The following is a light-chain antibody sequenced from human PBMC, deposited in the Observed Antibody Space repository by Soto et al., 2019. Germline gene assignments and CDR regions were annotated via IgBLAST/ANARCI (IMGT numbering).Light chain of an antibody. Sequence: QSVLTQPPSVSGAPGQRVTISCTGSTSNIGAGYDVQWYQQLPGTAPKLLIYGNTNRPSGVPDRFFGSKSGASASLAITGLLAEDEADYHCQSYDSRLSGAVFGGGTQLTVL. CDR2: GNT. CDR3: QSYDSRLSGAV. V-gene: IGLV1-40*01. CDR1: TSNIGAGYD. J-gene: IGLJ2*01.